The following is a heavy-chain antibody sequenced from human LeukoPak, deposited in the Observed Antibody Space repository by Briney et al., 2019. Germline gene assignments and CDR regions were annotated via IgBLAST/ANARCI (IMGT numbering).Heavy chain of an antibody. CDR2: IYYSGST. CDR3: ARGRYCSSTSCYPYYYYGMDV. J-gene: IGHJ6*04. CDR1: GGSISSGDYY. V-gene: IGHV4-30-4*01. Sequence: SETLSLTCTVSGGSISSGDYYWSWIRQPPGKGLEWIGYIYYSGSTYYNPSLKSRVTILVDTSKNQFSLKLSSVTAADTAVYYCARGRYCSSTSCYPYYYYGMDVWGKGTTVTVSS. D-gene: IGHD2-2*01.